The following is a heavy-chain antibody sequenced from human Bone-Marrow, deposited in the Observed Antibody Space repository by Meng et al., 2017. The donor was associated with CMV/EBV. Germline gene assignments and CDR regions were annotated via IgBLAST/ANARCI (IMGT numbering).Heavy chain of an antibody. J-gene: IGHJ5*02. V-gene: IGHV4-34*01. Sequence: ESLKISCAASGFTFSSYAMSWVRQAPGKGLEWIGEINHSGSTNYNPSLKSRVTISVDTSKNQFSLKLSSVTAADTAVYYCARADIVVVPAAKYNWFDPWGQGTLVTVSS. CDR1: GFTFSSYA. CDR2: INHSGST. CDR3: ARADIVVVPAAKYNWFDP. D-gene: IGHD2-2*01.